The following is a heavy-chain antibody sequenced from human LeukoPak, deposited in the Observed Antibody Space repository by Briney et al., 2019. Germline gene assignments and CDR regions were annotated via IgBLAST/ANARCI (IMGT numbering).Heavy chain of an antibody. V-gene: IGHV4-59*01. J-gene: IGHJ4*02. D-gene: IGHD3-22*01. Sequence: PSETLSLTCAVYGGSFSGYYWSWIRQPPGKGLEWIGYIYYSGSTNYNPSLKSRVTISVDTSKNQFSLKLSSVTAADTAVYYCARSHTYYYDSSGYYYGDYWGQGTLVTVSS. CDR3: ARSHTYYYDSSGYYYGDY. CDR2: IYYSGST. CDR1: GGSFSGYY.